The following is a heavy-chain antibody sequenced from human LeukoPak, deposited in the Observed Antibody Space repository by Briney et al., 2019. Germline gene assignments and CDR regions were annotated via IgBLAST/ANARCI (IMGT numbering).Heavy chain of an antibody. CDR3: ARVEGVRYPVVTPDY. Sequence: ASVKVSCKASGYTFTYYGITWVRQAPGQGLEWMGWISTYNGNTLYAENVQGRVTMTTDTSTSTAYLEVRSLDDTAVYYCARVEGVRYPVVTPDYWGQGTLVTVSP. CDR2: ISTYNGNT. D-gene: IGHD4-23*01. J-gene: IGHJ4*02. CDR1: GYTFTYYG. V-gene: IGHV1-18*01.